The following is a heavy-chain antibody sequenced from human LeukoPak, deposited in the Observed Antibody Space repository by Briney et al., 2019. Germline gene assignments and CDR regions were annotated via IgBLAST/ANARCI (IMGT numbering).Heavy chain of an antibody. Sequence: GGSLRLSCAASGFTFSSYDMHWVRQATGKGLEWVPAIGTDGDTFYPGSVKGRFTISRDNAENSLYLQMNSLRAEDTAVYYCARIGVDAFDIWGQGTMVTVSS. CDR3: ARIGVDAFDI. J-gene: IGHJ3*02. CDR2: IGTDGDT. CDR1: GFTFSSYD. V-gene: IGHV3-13*01.